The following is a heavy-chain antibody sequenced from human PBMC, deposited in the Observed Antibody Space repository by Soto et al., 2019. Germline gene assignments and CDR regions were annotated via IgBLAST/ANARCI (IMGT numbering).Heavy chain of an antibody. CDR3: ARDQAGYYGSGSYYNVRAFYY. Sequence: PGGSLRLSCAASGFTFSSYSMNWVRQAPGKGLEWVSSISSSSSYIYYADSVKGRFTISRDNAKNSLYLQMNSLRAEDTAVYYCARDQAGYYGSGSYYNVRAFYYWGQGTLVTVSS. J-gene: IGHJ4*02. D-gene: IGHD3-10*01. V-gene: IGHV3-21*01. CDR2: ISSSSSYI. CDR1: GFTFSSYS.